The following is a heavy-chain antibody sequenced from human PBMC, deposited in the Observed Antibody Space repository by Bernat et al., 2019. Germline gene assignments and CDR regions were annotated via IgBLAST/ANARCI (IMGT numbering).Heavy chain of an antibody. V-gene: IGHV3-7*03. D-gene: IGHD2-8*01. CDR1: GFTFSSYW. J-gene: IGHJ4*02. CDR3: ARGGKMYAAW. Sequence: EVQLVESGGGLVQPGGSLRLSCAASGFTFSSYWMSWVRQSPGKGLEWVANIKEDGNEKYYVDSVKGRFTISRDNAKYSLYLQMGGLGAEDTAVYYCARGGKMYAAWWGQGTLVTVSS. CDR2: IKEDGNEK.